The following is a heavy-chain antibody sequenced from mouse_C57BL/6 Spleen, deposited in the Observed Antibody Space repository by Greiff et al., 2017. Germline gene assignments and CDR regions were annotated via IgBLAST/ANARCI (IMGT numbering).Heavy chain of an antibody. Sequence: EVQLQQSGPELVKPGASVKISCKASGYTFTDYYMNWVKQSHGKSLEWIGDINPNNGGTSYNQKFKGKATLTVDKSSSTAYMELRSLTSEDSAVYYCARVYYGSRRGLFAYWGQGTLVTVSA. J-gene: IGHJ3*01. CDR2: INPNNGGT. D-gene: IGHD1-1*01. CDR3: ARVYYGSRRGLFAY. V-gene: IGHV1-26*01. CDR1: GYTFTDYY.